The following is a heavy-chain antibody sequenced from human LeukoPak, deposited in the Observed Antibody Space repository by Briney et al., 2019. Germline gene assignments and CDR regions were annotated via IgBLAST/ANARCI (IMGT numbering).Heavy chain of an antibody. CDR1: GFTFSSYS. CDR3: ARERIVPYSGSSHDAFDI. CDR2: ISSSSSYI. V-gene: IGHV3-21*01. Sequence: PGGSLRLSCAASGFTFSSYSMNWVRQAPGKGLEWVSSISSSSSYIYYADSVKGRFTISRDNAKNSLYLQMNSLRAEDTAVYYCARERIVPYSGSSHDAFDIWGQGTMVTVSS. D-gene: IGHD1-26*01. J-gene: IGHJ3*02.